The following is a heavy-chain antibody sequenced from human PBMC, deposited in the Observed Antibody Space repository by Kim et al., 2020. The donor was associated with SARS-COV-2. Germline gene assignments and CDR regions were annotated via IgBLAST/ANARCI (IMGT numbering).Heavy chain of an antibody. J-gene: IGHJ4*02. CDR1: GFTFSTYG. Sequence: GGSLRLSCAASGFTFSTYGMSWVRQAPGKGLECVSGIDVNAGTYYADSVKGRFTISRDNSKNILYLQMNSLRAEDTAVYYCAKTFQFDSWGQGTLVTVSS. V-gene: IGHV3-23*01. CDR2: IDVNAGT. CDR3: AKTFQFDS.